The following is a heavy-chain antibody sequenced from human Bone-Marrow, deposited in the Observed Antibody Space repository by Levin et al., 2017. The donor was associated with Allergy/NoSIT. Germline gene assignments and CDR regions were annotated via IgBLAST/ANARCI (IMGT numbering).Heavy chain of an antibody. V-gene: IGHV3-30*18. J-gene: IGHJ6*02. Sequence: GESLKISCAASGFTFSSYGMHWVRQAPGKGLEWVAVISYDGSNKYYADSVKGRFTISRDNSKNTLYLQMNSLRAEDTAVYYCAKGQAVAGSYTYYYGMDGWGQGTTVTVSS. D-gene: IGHD6-19*01. CDR1: GFTFSSYG. CDR2: ISYDGSNK. CDR3: AKGQAVAGSYTYYYGMDG.